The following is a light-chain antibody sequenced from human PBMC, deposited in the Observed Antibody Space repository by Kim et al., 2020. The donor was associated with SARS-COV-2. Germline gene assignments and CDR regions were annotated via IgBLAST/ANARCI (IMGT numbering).Light chain of an antibody. CDR3: QYFGDSRP. Sequence: LVLTQSPGTLSLPPGERATLSCRASQSVASSYLVWYQQKPGQAPRLLIYGASKRVTGIPDRFSGSGSGTDFTLTVSRLEPEDFAVYYCQYFGDSRPFGGGTKVDIK. CDR2: GAS. CDR1: QSVASSY. J-gene: IGKJ4*01. V-gene: IGKV3-20*01.